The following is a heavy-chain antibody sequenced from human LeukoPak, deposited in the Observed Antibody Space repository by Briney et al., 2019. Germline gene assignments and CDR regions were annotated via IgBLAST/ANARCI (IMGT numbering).Heavy chain of an antibody. Sequence: SVKVSFKASGYNFAGCYMHWVRQAPGHGLEWMGWINPNSGGTNYAQTFQGRVTVTSDTTMSTAYMELTRLTSDDSAMSYCARSRYDVLTGSPDYWGQGTLVTVSS. CDR1: GYNFAGCY. V-gene: IGHV1-2*02. CDR2: INPNSGGT. J-gene: IGHJ4*02. D-gene: IGHD3-9*01. CDR3: ARSRYDVLTGSPDY.